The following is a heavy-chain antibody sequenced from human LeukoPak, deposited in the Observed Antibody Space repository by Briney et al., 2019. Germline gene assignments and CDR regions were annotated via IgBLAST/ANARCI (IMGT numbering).Heavy chain of an antibody. CDR3: ARDQRSYYGSGSYYRLGY. CDR1: GFTFSSYA. V-gene: IGHV3-30*04. J-gene: IGHJ4*02. CDR2: ISYDGSNK. Sequence: GGSLRLSCAASGFTFSSYAMNWVRQAPGKGLEWVAVISYDGSNKYYADSVKGRFTISRDNSKNTLYLQMNRLRAEDTAVYYCARDQRSYYGSGSYYRLGYWGQGTLVTVSS. D-gene: IGHD3-10*01.